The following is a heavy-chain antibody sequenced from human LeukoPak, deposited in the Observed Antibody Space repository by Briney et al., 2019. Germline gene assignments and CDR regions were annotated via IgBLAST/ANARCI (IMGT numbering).Heavy chain of an antibody. V-gene: IGHV1-18*01. D-gene: IGHD3-22*01. Sequence: GASVKVSCKASGYTFTSYGISWVRQAPGQGLEWMGWISAYNGNTNYAQKLQGRVTMTTDTSTSTAYMELRSLRSDDTAVYYCARTYYYDSSGYYYRRDYFDYWGQGTLVTVSS. J-gene: IGHJ4*02. CDR3: ARTYYYDSSGYYYRRDYFDY. CDR1: GYTFTSYG. CDR2: ISAYNGNT.